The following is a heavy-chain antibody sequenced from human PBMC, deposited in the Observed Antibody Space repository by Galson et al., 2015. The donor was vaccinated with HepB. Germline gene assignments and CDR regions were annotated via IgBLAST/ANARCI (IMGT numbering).Heavy chain of an antibody. Sequence: SVKVSCKASGYTFTSYYMHWVRQAPGQGLEWLGIINPSGGSTSYAQKFQGRVTMTRDTSTSTVYMELSSLRSEDTAVYYCARLAAAGIDAFDIWGQGTMVTVSS. CDR2: INPSGGST. J-gene: IGHJ3*02. CDR3: ARLAAAGIDAFDI. D-gene: IGHD6-13*01. V-gene: IGHV1-46*01. CDR1: GYTFTSYY.